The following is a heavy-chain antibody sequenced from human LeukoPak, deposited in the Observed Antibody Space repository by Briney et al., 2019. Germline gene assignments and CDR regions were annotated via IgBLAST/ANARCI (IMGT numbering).Heavy chain of an antibody. CDR2: ISYDGNNK. CDR3: ASASGVRGVINY. D-gene: IGHD3-10*01. Sequence: PGRSLRLSCAASGFTFSSYAMHWVRQAPGKGLEWVAVISYDGNNKYYADSVKDRFTISRDNSKNTLYLQMNSLRAEDTAVYYCASASGVRGVINYWGQGTLVTVSS. V-gene: IGHV3-30*04. J-gene: IGHJ4*02. CDR1: GFTFSSYA.